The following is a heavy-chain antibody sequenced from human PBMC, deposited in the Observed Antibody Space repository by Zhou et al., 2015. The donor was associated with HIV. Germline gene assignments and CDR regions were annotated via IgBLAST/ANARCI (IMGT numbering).Heavy chain of an antibody. CDR1: GGTFSSYA. CDR3: AREPSGDTAMGYYYYGMDV. J-gene: IGHJ6*02. Sequence: QVQLVQSGAEVKKPGSSVKVSCKASGGTFSSYAISWVRQAPGQGLEWMGGIIPIFGTANYAQKFQGRVTITADESTSTAYMELSSLRSEDTAVYYCAREPSGDTAMGYYYYGMDVWGQGTTVTVSS. D-gene: IGHD5-18*01. V-gene: IGHV1-69*12. CDR2: IIPIFGTA.